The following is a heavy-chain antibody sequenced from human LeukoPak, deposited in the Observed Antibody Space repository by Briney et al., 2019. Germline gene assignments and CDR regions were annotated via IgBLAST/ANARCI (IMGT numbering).Heavy chain of an antibody. Sequence: PGGSLRLSCAVSGFTFRGNWMSWVRQAPGKGLEWVANIKQDGSEKYYVDSVKGRFTISRDNAKNSLYLQMNSLRAGDTAIYYCATDRKSLFDYWGQGTLVTVSS. CDR2: IKQDGSEK. CDR3: ATDRKSLFDY. CDR1: GFTFRGNW. V-gene: IGHV3-7*04. J-gene: IGHJ4*02.